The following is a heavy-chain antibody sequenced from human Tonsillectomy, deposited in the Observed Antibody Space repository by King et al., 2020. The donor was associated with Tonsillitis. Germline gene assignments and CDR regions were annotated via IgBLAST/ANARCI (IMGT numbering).Heavy chain of an antibody. V-gene: IGHV4-34*01. CDR2: INHSGST. J-gene: IGHJ4*02. CDR3: ARGPAPTYYYGSGSYYRDYYFDY. Sequence: VQLQQWGAGLLNPSETLSLTCAVYGGSFNCYYWRWICQPQGKGLEWIGEINHSGSTNYNPSIQGRVTISVNTSTNQFSLKLSSVTAADTAGYSWARGPAPTYYYGSGSYYRDYYFDYWGQGTLVTVSS. D-gene: IGHD3-10*01. CDR1: GGSFNCYY.